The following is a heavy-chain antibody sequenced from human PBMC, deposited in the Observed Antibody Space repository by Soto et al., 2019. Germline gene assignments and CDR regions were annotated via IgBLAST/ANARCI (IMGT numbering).Heavy chain of an antibody. CDR1: GFTFSSYA. CDR3: TRDYSGYAEIYYYYGMDV. CDR2: ISYDGSNK. J-gene: IGHJ6*02. D-gene: IGHD5-12*01. Sequence: GGSLRLSCAASGFTFSSYAMHWVRQAPGKGLEWVAVISYDGSNKYYADSVKGRFTISRDNSKNTLYLQMNSLRAEDTAVYYCTRDYSGYAEIYYYYGMDVWGQGTTVTVSS. V-gene: IGHV3-30-3*01.